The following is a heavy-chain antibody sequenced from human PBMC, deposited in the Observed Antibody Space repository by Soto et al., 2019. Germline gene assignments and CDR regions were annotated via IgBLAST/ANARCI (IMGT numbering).Heavy chain of an antibody. CDR1: GYTFTSYD. J-gene: IGHJ3*02. CDR2: MNPNSGNT. V-gene: IGHV1-8*01. Sequence: QVQLVQSGAEVKKPGASVKVSCKASGYTFTSYDINWVRQATGQGLEWMGWMNPNSGNTGYAQKFQGRVTMTRNTSISTAYMELSSLRSEDTAVYYCARVPGEWGLLGSYDAFDIWGQGTMVTVSS. CDR3: ARVPGEWGLLGSYDAFDI. D-gene: IGHD1-26*01.